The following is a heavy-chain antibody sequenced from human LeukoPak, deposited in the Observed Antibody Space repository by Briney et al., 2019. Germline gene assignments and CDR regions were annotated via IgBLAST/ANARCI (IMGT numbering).Heavy chain of an antibody. V-gene: IGHV4-59*05. CDR1: GGSISSYY. Sequence: PSETLSLTCTVSGGSISSYYWSWIRQPPGKGLEWIGSIYYSGSTYYNPSLKSRVTISVDTSKNQFSLKLSSVTAADTAVYYCARGFYYYDSSGYYYGRNWFDPWGQGTLVTVSS. J-gene: IGHJ5*02. CDR2: IYYSGST. D-gene: IGHD3-22*01. CDR3: ARGFYYYDSSGYYYGRNWFDP.